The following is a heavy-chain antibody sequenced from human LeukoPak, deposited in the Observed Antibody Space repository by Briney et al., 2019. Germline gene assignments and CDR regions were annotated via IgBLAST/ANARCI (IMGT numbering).Heavy chain of an antibody. CDR2: INPSGGST. J-gene: IGHJ6*02. CDR1: GYTCTSYY. V-gene: IGHV1-46*01. D-gene: IGHD1-1*01. CDR3: ARERLERERRYYYYGMDV. Sequence: ASVKVSCKASGYTCTSYYMHWVRHAPGQGLEWMGIINPSGGSTSYAQKFQGRVTMTRDTSTSTVYMELSSLRSEDTAVYYCARERLERERRYYYYGMDVWGQGTTVTVSS.